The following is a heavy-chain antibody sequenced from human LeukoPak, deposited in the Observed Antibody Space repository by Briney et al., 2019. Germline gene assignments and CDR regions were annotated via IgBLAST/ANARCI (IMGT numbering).Heavy chain of an antibody. J-gene: IGHJ4*02. Sequence: GGSLRVSCAASGFTFSSYAMSWVRPAPGRGLEWVSAISGSGGSTSYEDSVKGRFTISRDNSKNKLYLQMNSLRAEDTSVYYCAQGTDYWGQGTLVTVSS. V-gene: IGHV3-23*01. CDR1: GFTFSSYA. CDR3: AQGTDY. CDR2: ISGSGGST.